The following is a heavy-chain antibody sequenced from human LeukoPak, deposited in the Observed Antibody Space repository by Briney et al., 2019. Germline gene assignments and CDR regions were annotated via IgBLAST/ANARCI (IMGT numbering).Heavy chain of an antibody. Sequence: GGSLRLSCAAPGFIFSNFAMSWVRQVPGKGLEWVSAISGSGGGTYYADSVKGRFTISRDNSKNTLYLQMNSLRAEDTAVYYCAKDSKVVVPAANFGYWGQGTLVTVSS. V-gene: IGHV3-23*01. CDR1: GFIFSNFA. J-gene: IGHJ4*02. CDR2: ISGSGGGT. CDR3: AKDSKVVVPAANFGY. D-gene: IGHD2-2*01.